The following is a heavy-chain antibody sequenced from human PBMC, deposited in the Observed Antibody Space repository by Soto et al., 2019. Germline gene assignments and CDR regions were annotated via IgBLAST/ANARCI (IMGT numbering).Heavy chain of an antibody. CDR1: GGSISSSNW. CDR3: AREGLVGAPTGAFDI. CDR2: IYHSGRT. J-gene: IGHJ3*02. D-gene: IGHD1-26*01. V-gene: IGHV4-4*02. Sequence: QVQLQESGPGLVKPSGTLSLTCAVSGGSISSSNWWSWVRQPPGKGLEWVGEIYHSGRTNYNPSLKSRVTISADKRKDQSALKLSAVPAADAAVYYCAREGLVGAPTGAFDIWGQGTMVTVSS.